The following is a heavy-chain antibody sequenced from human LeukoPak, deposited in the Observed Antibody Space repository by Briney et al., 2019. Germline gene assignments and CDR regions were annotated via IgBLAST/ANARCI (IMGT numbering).Heavy chain of an antibody. CDR3: SRGGELVGAATQAYNWFDP. J-gene: IGHJ5*02. Sequence: ASAKVSCKASGYTFTSYGISWVRQAPGQGLEWMGWISAYNGNTNYAQKLQGRVTMTTDTSTSTAYMELRSLRSDDTAVYYWSRGGELVGAATQAYNWFDPWGQGTLVTVSS. CDR1: GYTFTSYG. D-gene: IGHD1-26*01. V-gene: IGHV1-18*01. CDR2: ISAYNGNT.